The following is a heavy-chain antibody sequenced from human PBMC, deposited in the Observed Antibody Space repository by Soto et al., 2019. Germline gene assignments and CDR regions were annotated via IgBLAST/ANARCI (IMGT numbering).Heavy chain of an antibody. CDR1: GGSISNYY. J-gene: IGHJ4*02. CDR2: IYNSGST. V-gene: IGHV4-4*07. D-gene: IGHD1-26*01. CDR3: ARSGGSFNLDY. Sequence: SETLYLTCTVSGGSISNYYLSWIRQPAGKGLEWIGRIYNSGSTKYNPSLKSRVTMSEDTSKNQFSLNLISVTAADTAVYYCARSGGSFNLDYWGLGTLVTVYS.